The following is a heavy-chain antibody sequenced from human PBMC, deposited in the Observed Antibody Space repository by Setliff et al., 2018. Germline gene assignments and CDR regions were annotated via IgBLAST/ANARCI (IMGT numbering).Heavy chain of an antibody. CDR2: IYRSGST. CDR1: GYSISSGYY. CDR3: ARQLCSSGYCYATTFEY. D-gene: IGHD3-22*01. V-gene: IGHV4-38-2*01. Sequence: PSETLSLTCAVSGYSISSGYYCGWIRQAPGKGVEWGASIYRSGSTYYNPPLKSRVTISVDTSKNKFLLKLSSVTASDTAVYYCARQLCSSGYCYATTFEYWGQGTLVTVSS. J-gene: IGHJ4*02.